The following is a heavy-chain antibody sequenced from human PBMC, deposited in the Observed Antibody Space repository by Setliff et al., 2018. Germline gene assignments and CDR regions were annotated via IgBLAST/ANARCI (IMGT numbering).Heavy chain of an antibody. Sequence: KPSETLSLTCTVSGYSISSGYYWGWIRQPPGKGLEWIGSIYHSGGTYYNPSLKSRVTISVDTSKNQFSLKLSSVTAADTAVYYCARDKPIIVGAPMDWFDPWGQGTLVTVS. CDR2: IYHSGGT. D-gene: IGHD1-26*01. CDR3: ARDKPIIVGAPMDWFDP. J-gene: IGHJ5*02. V-gene: IGHV4-38-2*02. CDR1: GYSISSGYY.